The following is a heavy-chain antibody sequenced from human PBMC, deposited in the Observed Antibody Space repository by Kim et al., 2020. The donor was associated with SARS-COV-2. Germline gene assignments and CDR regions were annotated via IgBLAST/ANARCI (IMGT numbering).Heavy chain of an antibody. D-gene: IGHD3-22*01. CDR3: ARARYYYDSSGPSIDY. V-gene: IGHV4-4*02. J-gene: IGHJ4*02. Sequence: SLKSRVSRSVDKSKNQFSLKLSSVTAADTAVYYCARARYYYDSSGPSIDYWGQGTLVTVSS.